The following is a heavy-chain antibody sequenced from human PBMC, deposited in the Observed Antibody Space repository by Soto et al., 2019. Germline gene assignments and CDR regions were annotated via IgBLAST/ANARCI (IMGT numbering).Heavy chain of an antibody. CDR1: GFTFRSYG. CDR2: ISYDGSNE. Sequence: QVQLVESGGGVVQPGRSLRLSCTVSGFTFRSYGMHWVRQAPGKGLEWVAGISYDGSNEDYADSVKGRFTISRENSKNTLYLQMNSLRGEDPALYYCAKGLSVIQPWLMDAYWGQGTLVTVSS. V-gene: IGHV3-30*18. D-gene: IGHD5-18*01. CDR3: AKGLSVIQPWLMDAY. J-gene: IGHJ4*02.